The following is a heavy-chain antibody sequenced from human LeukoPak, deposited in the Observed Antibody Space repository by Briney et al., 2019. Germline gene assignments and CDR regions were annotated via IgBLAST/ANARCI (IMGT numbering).Heavy chain of an antibody. Sequence: PGRSLRLSCAASGFTFSSYGMHWVRQAPGKGLEWVAVISYDGSNKYYADSVKGRFTISRDNSKNTLYLQMNSLRAEDTAVYYCAKDWVPGRDGYNCANWFDPWGQGTLVTVSS. J-gene: IGHJ5*02. D-gene: IGHD5-24*01. V-gene: IGHV3-30*18. CDR1: GFTFSSYG. CDR3: AKDWVPGRDGYNCANWFDP. CDR2: ISYDGSNK.